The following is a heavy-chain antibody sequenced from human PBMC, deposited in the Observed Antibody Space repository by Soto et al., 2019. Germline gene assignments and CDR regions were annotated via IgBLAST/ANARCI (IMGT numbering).Heavy chain of an antibody. CDR3: ARDIRYYYDSSGYYNYYYYGMDV. V-gene: IGHV1-2*04. CDR2: INPNSGGT. D-gene: IGHD3-22*01. Sequence: GASVKVSCKASGYTFTGYYMHWVRQAPGQGLEWMGWINPNSGGTNYAQKFQGWVTMTRDTSISTAYMELSRLRSDDTAVYYCARDIRYYYDSSGYYNYYYYGMDVWGQGTTVTVSS. J-gene: IGHJ6*02. CDR1: GYTFTGYY.